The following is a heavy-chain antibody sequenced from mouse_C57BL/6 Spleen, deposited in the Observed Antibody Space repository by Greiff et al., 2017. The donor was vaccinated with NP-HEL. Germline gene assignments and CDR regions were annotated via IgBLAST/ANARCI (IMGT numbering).Heavy chain of an antibody. V-gene: IGHV3-6*01. J-gene: IGHJ3*01. CDR2: ISYDGSN. Sequence: EVKLVESGPGLVKPSQSLSLTCSVTGYSITSGYYWNWIRQFPGNKLEWMGYISYDGSNNYNPSLKNRISITRDTSKNQFFLKLNSVTTEDTATYYCARGPDYYGSSYVWFAYWGQGTLVTVSA. CDR1: GYSITSGYY. D-gene: IGHD1-1*01. CDR3: ARGPDYYGSSYVWFAY.